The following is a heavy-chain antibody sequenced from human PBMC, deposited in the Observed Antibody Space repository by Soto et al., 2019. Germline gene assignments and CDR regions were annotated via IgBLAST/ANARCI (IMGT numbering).Heavy chain of an antibody. CDR3: APQRGGGGY. CDR1: GFTVSNNY. CDR2: IYSGGYT. V-gene: IGHV3-53*01. D-gene: IGHD6-25*01. J-gene: IGHJ4*02. Sequence: EVQLVESGGGLIQPGGSLRLSCAVSGFTVSNNYMSWVRQAPGKGLEGVSVIYSGGYTAYGDSVKGRFTISRDNSKNTLFLKKKSLRAAHPAGFYGAPQRGGGGYWGQGTLVTVSS.